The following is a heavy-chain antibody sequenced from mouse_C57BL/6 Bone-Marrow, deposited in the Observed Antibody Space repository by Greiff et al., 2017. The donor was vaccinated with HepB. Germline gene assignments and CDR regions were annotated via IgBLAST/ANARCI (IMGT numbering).Heavy chain of an antibody. D-gene: IGHD2-1*01. V-gene: IGHV1-72*01. Sequence: VQLQQPGAELVKPGASVKLSCKASGYTFTSYWMHWVKQRPGRGLEWNGRIDPNSGGTKYNEKFKSKATLTVDKPSSTAYMQLSSLTSEDSAVYYCARWGNYEGFAYWGQGTLVTVSA. CDR3: ARWGNYEGFAY. J-gene: IGHJ3*01. CDR2: IDPNSGGT. CDR1: GYTFTSYW.